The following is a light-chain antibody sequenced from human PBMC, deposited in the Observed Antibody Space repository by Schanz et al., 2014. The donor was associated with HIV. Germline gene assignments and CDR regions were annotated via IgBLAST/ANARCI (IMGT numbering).Light chain of an antibody. CDR3: LQYKSYPWT. V-gene: IGKV1-5*03. J-gene: IGKJ1*01. Sequence: DIRMTQSSSTLSASIGDRVIITCRASQSISSWLAWYQQKPGKAPKLLIHRASSLGDGVPSRFSGSGSGTEFTLTISSLQPDDFATYYCLQYKSYPWTFGQGTTVEIK. CDR1: QSISSW. CDR2: RAS.